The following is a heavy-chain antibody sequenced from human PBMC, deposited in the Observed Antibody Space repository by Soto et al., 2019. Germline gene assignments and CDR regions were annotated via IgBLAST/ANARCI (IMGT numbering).Heavy chain of an antibody. D-gene: IGHD5-18*01. CDR3: GRGSGYSYGFLGYYYGMDV. Sequence: ASVKVSCKASGGTLSSYAISWVRQAPGQGLEWMGGIIPIFGTANYAQKFQGRVTITADESTSTAYMELSSLRSEDTAVYYCGRGSGYSYGFLGYYYGMDVWGQGTTVTVSS. CDR2: IIPIFGTA. CDR1: GGTLSSYA. J-gene: IGHJ6*02. V-gene: IGHV1-69*13.